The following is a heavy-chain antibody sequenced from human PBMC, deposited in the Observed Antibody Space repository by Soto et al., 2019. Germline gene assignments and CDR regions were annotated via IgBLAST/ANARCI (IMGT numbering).Heavy chain of an antibody. CDR2: MSGSGGSR. CDR3: AKTFGSNWLLDY. V-gene: IGHV3-23*01. D-gene: IGHD1-26*01. J-gene: IGHJ4*02. Sequence: EVRLLESGGGLVQPEGSLRLSCEGPGFIFSDYGISWVRQSPEKGLQWVSAMSGSGGSRYYADSVKGRFTISRDNSKNTVYLQMSSLRGDDTAIYYCAKTFGSNWLLDYWGQGTVVTVSS. CDR1: GFIFSDYG.